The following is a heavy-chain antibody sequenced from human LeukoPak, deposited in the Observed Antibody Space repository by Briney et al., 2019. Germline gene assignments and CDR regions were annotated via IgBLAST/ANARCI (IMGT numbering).Heavy chain of an antibody. V-gene: IGHV4-34*01. J-gene: IGHJ4*02. D-gene: IGHD6-13*01. CDR1: GGSFSGYY. CDR2: INHSGST. Sequence: SETLSLTCAVYGGSFSGYYWSWIRQPPGKGLEWIGEINHSGSTSYNPSLKSRVTISVDTSKNQFSLKLSSVTAADTAVYYCARAGYSSDYWGQGTLVTVSS. CDR3: ARAGYSSDY.